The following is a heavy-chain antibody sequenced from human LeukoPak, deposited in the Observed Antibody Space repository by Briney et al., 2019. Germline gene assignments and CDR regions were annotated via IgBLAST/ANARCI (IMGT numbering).Heavy chain of an antibody. Sequence: SVKVSCKASGGTFSSYAISWVRQAPGQGLEWMGGIIPIFGTANYAQKFQGRVTITADESTSTAYMELSSLRSEDTAVYYCARGRVVVELPRRGNYCSSTSCYSWFDPWGQGTLVTVSS. V-gene: IGHV1-69*13. CDR2: IIPIFGTA. D-gene: IGHD2-2*01. CDR3: ARGRVVVELPRRGNYCSSTSCYSWFDP. J-gene: IGHJ5*02. CDR1: GGTFSSYA.